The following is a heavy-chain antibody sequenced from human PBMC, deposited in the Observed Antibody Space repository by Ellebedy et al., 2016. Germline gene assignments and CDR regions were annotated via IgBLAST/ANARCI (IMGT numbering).Heavy chain of an antibody. CDR1: EFRFSGYG. V-gene: IGHV3-23*01. D-gene: IGHD3-3*01. CDR2: ISASGTYT. J-gene: IGHJ6*02. CDR3: AKNYEVNFLWDYYYYGMDV. Sequence: GGSLRLSCAASEFRFSGYGMNWVRQAPGKGLEWVSAISASGTYTYYADSVKGRFTVSRDNSNSTLLLEMSSLRVEDTAVYYCAKNYEVNFLWDYYYYGMDVWGLGTTVTVSS.